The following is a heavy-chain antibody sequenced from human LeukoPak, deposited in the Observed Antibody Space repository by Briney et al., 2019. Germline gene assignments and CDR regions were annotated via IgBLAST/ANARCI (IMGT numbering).Heavy chain of an antibody. CDR3: AKLKRYSGYGENYFDS. J-gene: IGHJ4*02. D-gene: IGHD5-12*01. Sequence: GGSLRLSCAASGFPFSNPDMSWVRQAPGKGLEWVSGISGSADHIDYADSVKGRFTISRDNSKNTLYLQMNSLRAEDTAVYYCAKLKRYSGYGENYFDSWGQGTLVTVSS. V-gene: IGHV3-23*01. CDR1: GFPFSNPD. CDR2: ISGSADHI.